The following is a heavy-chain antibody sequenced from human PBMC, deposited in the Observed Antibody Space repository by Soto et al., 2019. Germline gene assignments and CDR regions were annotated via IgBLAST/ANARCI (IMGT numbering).Heavy chain of an antibody. D-gene: IGHD2-15*01. Sequence: PSETLSLTCTVSGGSISSSSYYWGWIRQPPGKGLEWIGSIYYSGSTYYNPSLRSRVTISVDTSKNQFSLKLSSVTAADTAVYYCARHDAVVAANEYYFDYWGQGTLVPVS. CDR3: ARHDAVVAANEYYFDY. V-gene: IGHV4-39*01. J-gene: IGHJ4*02. CDR2: IYYSGST. CDR1: GGSISSSSYY.